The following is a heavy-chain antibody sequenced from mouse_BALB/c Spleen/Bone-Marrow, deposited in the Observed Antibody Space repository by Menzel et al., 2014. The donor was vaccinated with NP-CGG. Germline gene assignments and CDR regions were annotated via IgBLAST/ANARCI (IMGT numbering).Heavy chain of an antibody. J-gene: IGHJ4*01. Sequence: EVQLQQSGAELVKPGASVKLSCTASGFNIKDTYMHWVKQRPEQGLEWIGRIDPANGNTKYDPKFQGKATITADTSSNTAYLQLSSLTSEDTAVDHCARYCYGSSYAMDYWGQGTSVTVSA. CDR3: ARYCYGSSYAMDY. D-gene: IGHD1-1*01. V-gene: IGHV14-3*02. CDR1: GFNIKDTY. CDR2: IDPANGNT.